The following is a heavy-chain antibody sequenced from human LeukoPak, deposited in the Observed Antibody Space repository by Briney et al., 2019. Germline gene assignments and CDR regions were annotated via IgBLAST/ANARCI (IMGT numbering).Heavy chain of an antibody. J-gene: IGHJ1*01. V-gene: IGHV3-23*01. Sequence: GGSLRLSCAASGFTFSSYWMSWVRQAPGKGLEWVSAISGSGGSTYYADSVKGRFTISRDNSKNTLYLQMNSLRAEDTAVYYCAKDRDYYDSSGYYQYFQHWGQGTLVTVSS. CDR3: AKDRDYYDSSGYYQYFQH. CDR1: GFTFSSYW. CDR2: ISGSGGST. D-gene: IGHD3-22*01.